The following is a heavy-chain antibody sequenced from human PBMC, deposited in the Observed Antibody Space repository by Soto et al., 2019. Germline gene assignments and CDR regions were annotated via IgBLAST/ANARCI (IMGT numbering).Heavy chain of an antibody. Sequence: GGSLRLSCAASGFAFSSYAMHWVRQATGKGLEWVAVISYDGSNKYYADSVKGRFTISRDNSKNTLYLQMNSPRAEDTAVYYCKCEFDLWGRGT. J-gene: IGHJ2*01. CDR2: ISYDGSNK. CDR3: KCEFDL. CDR1: GFAFSSYA. V-gene: IGHV3-30-3*01.